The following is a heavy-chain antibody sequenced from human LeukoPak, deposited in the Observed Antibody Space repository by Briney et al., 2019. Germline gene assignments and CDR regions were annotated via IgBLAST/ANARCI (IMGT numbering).Heavy chain of an antibody. CDR2: IFPSGDT. V-gene: IGHV4-4*09. CDR3: ARLADSTIANYYLDS. Sequence: SETLSLTCTVSGRSISDYPWSWIRQPPGKGLEWIGYIFPSGDTYYIPFLRGRVTISADTSRNQFSLTLTSVTAGDTALYYCARLADSTIANYYLDSWGQGTLVTVSS. J-gene: IGHJ4*02. CDR1: GRSISDYP. D-gene: IGHD2-2*01.